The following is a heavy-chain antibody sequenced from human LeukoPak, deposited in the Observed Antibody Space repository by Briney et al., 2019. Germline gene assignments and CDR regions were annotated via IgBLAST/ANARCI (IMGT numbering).Heavy chain of an antibody. J-gene: IGHJ3*02. V-gene: IGHV5-51*01. D-gene: IGHD3-10*01. Sequence: GESLKISCKGIGYSFTTYWIAWVRQMPGKGLEWMGIVYPGDSETKTSPSFQGQVSISADKSINTAYLQWSSLKASDTAVYYCARPYYGSGSRDAFDIWGQGTMVTVSS. CDR3: ARPYYGSGSRDAFDI. CDR2: VYPGDSET. CDR1: GYSFTTYW.